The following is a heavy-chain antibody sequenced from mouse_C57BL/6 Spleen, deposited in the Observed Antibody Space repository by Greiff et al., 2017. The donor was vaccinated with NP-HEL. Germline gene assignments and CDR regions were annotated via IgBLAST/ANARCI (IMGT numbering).Heavy chain of an antibody. CDR1: GYTFTSYW. D-gene: IGHD1-1*01. Sequence: QVQLQQPGAELVMPGASVKLSCKASGYTFTSYWMHWVKQRPGQGLEWIGEIDPSDSYTNYNQKFKGKSTLTVDKSSSTAYMQLSSLTSEDSAVYYCARGDTTVVATTDYWGQGTTLTVSS. J-gene: IGHJ2*01. CDR2: IDPSDSYT. CDR3: ARGDTTVVATTDY. V-gene: IGHV1-69*01.